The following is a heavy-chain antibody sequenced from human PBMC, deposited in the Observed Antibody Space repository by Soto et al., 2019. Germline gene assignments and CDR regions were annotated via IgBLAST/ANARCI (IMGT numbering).Heavy chain of an antibody. Sequence: QVQLQESGPGLVKPSQTLSLTCTVSGGSISSGGYYWSWIRQHPGKGLEWIGYIYYSGSTYYNPYLKSRVTISVDTSKNQFSLKLSSVTAADTAVYYCARGGYSYGYWPFDPWGQGTLVTVSS. CDR3: ARGGYSYGYWPFDP. V-gene: IGHV4-31*03. CDR2: IYYSGST. D-gene: IGHD5-18*01. CDR1: GGSISSGGYY. J-gene: IGHJ5*02.